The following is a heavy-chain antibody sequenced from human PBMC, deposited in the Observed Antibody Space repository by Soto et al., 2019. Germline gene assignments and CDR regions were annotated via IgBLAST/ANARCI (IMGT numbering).Heavy chain of an antibody. D-gene: IGHD2-15*01. CDR1: GFTLSAYD. CDR2: IGAADDP. V-gene: IGHV3-13*05. Sequence: GGSLRLSCAASGFTLSAYDMHWVRQTTGKGLEWVSAIGAADDPYYLGSVKGRFTISRENAKNSLYLQMNSLRAEDTAVYYCARAYSGRLPRRADYYFAMDVWGQGTTVTVSS. J-gene: IGHJ6*02. CDR3: ARAYSGRLPRRADYYFAMDV.